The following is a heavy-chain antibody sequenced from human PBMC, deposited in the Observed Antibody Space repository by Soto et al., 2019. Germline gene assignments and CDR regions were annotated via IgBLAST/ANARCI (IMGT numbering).Heavy chain of an antibody. CDR3: AKGSRNLYYDSSGYYSAFDI. V-gene: IGHV1-24*01. D-gene: IGHD3-22*01. Sequence: ASVKVSCKVSGYTLTELSMHWVRQAPGKGLEWMGGFGPEDGETIYAQKFQGRVTMAEDTSTDTAYMELSSLRSEDTAVYYCAKGSRNLYYDSSGYYSAFDIWGQGTMVTVSS. J-gene: IGHJ3*02. CDR2: FGPEDGET. CDR1: GYTLTELS.